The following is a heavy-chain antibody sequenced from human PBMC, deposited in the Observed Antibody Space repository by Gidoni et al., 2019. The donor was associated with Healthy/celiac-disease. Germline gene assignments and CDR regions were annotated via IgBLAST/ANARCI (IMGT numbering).Heavy chain of an antibody. V-gene: IGHV3-30*03. D-gene: IGHD6-19*01. CDR1: GFTFSSSG. CDR2: ISYDGSNK. J-gene: IGHJ4*02. CDR3: VGWYDFDY. Sequence: QVQLVASGGGVVKPGRSLRLSCSASGFTFSSSGMHWVRQAPGKGLEWVAVISYDGSNKDYADSVKGRFTISRDNSKNTLYLQMNSLRAEDTAVYYCVGWYDFDYWGQGTLVTVSS.